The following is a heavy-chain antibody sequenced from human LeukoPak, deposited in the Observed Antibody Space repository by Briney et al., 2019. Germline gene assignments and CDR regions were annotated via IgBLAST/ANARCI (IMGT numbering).Heavy chain of an antibody. D-gene: IGHD2-2*02. Sequence: ASVKVSCKASGYTFTSYYMHWVRQAPGQGLEWMGIINPSGGSTSYAQKFQGRVTMTRDMSTSTVYMELRSLRSDDTAVYYCARGEEVVPAAIDYWGQGTLVTVSS. V-gene: IGHV1-46*01. CDR2: INPSGGST. CDR1: GYTFTSYY. J-gene: IGHJ4*02. CDR3: ARGEEVVPAAIDY.